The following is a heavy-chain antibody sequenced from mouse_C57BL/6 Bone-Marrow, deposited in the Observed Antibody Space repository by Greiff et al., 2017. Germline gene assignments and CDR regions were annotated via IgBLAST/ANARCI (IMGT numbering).Heavy chain of an antibody. D-gene: IGHD1-1*01. Sequence: QVQLQQSGAELARPGASVKLSCKASGYTFTSYGISWVKQRTGQGLEWIGEIYPRSGNTYYNEKFKGKATLTADKSSSTAYMELRSLTSEDSAVYFCARCYYGSDWYFDVWGTGTTVTVSS. CDR3: ARCYYGSDWYFDV. CDR1: GYTFTSYG. V-gene: IGHV1-81*01. J-gene: IGHJ1*03. CDR2: IYPRSGNT.